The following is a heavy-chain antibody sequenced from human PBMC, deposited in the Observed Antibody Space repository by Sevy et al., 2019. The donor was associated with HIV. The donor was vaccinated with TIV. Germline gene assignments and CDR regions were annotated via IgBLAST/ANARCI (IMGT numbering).Heavy chain of an antibody. Sequence: GGSLRLSCAASGFTFSSYWMSWVRQAPGKGLEWVANIKQDGSEKNYVDPVKGRFTISRDNAKNSLYLQMNSLRAEDTAVYYCARIDYYYYMDVWGKGTTVTVSS. CDR1: GFTFSSYW. D-gene: IGHD3-22*01. CDR2: IKQDGSEK. J-gene: IGHJ6*03. CDR3: ARIDYYYYMDV. V-gene: IGHV3-7*01.